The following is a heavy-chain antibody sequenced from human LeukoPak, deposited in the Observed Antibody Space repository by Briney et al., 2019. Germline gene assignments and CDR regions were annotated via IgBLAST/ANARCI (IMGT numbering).Heavy chain of an antibody. J-gene: IGHJ4*02. D-gene: IGHD3-10*01. CDR2: IKSKTDGGTT. Sequence: PGGSLRLSCAASGFTFSNAWMSWVRQAPGKGLEWVGRIKSKTDGGTTDYAAPVKGRFTISRDDSKNTLYLQMNSLKTEDTAVYYCTTDAALLWFGELSSFDYWGQGTLVTVSS. CDR1: GFTFSNAW. V-gene: IGHV3-15*01. CDR3: TTDAALLWFGELSSFDY.